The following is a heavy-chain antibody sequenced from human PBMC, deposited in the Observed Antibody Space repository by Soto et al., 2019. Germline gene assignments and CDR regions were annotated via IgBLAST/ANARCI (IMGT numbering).Heavy chain of an antibody. J-gene: IGHJ4*02. CDR3: ARLGGFYQAFDS. D-gene: IGHD3-22*01. V-gene: IGHV4-59*12. Sequence: PSETLSLTCAVSGGSISPYYWAWIRRPPGKGLEWLGYIYFGGTTTYNPSLKSRLTMSLDTSKNQFSLKPTSVAAADTAVYYCARLGGFYQAFDSWGQGALVTVS. CDR2: IYFGGTT. CDR1: GGSISPYY.